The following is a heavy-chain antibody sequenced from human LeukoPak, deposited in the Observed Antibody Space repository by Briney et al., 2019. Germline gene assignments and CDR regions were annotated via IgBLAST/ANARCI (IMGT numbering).Heavy chain of an antibody. J-gene: IGHJ6*02. CDR1: GFTFSHSP. D-gene: IGHD4-17*01. CDR2: SSHDGTVE. V-gene: IGHV3-30-3*01. CDR3: ARGGEHDYGETFFWKPMDV. Sequence: GGSLRLSCAASGFTFSHSPMHWVRQAPGKGLEWVAFSSHDGTVEYYPDSVRGRFTISRDNSKNTLDLQMNSLRPDDTAVYFCARGGEHDYGETFFWKPMDVWGQGTTVTVSS.